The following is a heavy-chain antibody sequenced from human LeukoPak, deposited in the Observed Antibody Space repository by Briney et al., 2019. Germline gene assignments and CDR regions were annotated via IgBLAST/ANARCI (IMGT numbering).Heavy chain of an antibody. CDR1: GDSISSGGYY. Sequence: PSQTLSLTCIVSGDSISSGGYYWSWIRQPAGKGLEWIGRISTSGSTRYNPSLKSRVTISVDTSKNQFSLKLSSVTAADTAVYYCARDIFFMGDAFDIWGQGTMVTVSS. V-gene: IGHV4-61*02. D-gene: IGHD3-9*01. CDR2: ISTSGST. J-gene: IGHJ3*02. CDR3: ARDIFFMGDAFDI.